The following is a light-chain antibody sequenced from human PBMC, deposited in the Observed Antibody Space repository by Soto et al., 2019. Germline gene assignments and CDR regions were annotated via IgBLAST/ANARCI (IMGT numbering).Light chain of an antibody. J-gene: IGLJ2*01. CDR1: SSDVGSYNL. CDR2: EGS. CDR3: CSYADSGTFVI. Sequence: QSALTQPASVSGSPGQSITISCTGTSSDVGSYNLVSWYQQHPGKAPKLMIYEGSKRPSGVSNRFSASKSGNTASLTISGLQAEDEADYYCCSYADSGTFVIFGGGTKVTVL. V-gene: IGLV2-23*03.